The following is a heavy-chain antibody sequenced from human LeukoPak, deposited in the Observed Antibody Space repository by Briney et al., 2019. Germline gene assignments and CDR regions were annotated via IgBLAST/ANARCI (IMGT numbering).Heavy chain of an antibody. CDR1: GSTFSSYS. J-gene: IGHJ4*02. CDR3: AKDFTSLGYCSSTSCYGRN. D-gene: IGHD2-2*01. CDR2: ISSSSSTI. Sequence: GGSLRLSCAASGSTFSSYSMNWVRQAPGEGLEWVSYISSSSSTIYYADSVKGRFTISRDNSKNTLYLQMNSLRAEDTAVYYCAKDFTSLGYCSSTSCYGRNWGQGTLVTVSS. V-gene: IGHV3-48*01.